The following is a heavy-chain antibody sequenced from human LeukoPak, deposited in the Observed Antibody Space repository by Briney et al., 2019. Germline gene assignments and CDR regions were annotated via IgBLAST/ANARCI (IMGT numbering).Heavy chain of an antibody. J-gene: IGHJ4*02. CDR2: INPSGGST. V-gene: IGHV1-46*01. D-gene: IGHD4-11*01. Sequence: ASVKVSCKASGYTFTSYYMHWVRQAPGQGLEWMGIINPSGGSTSYAQKFQGRVTMTRDTSTGTVYMELSSLRSEDTAVYYCARESVTTPFDYWGQGTLVTVSS. CDR3: ARESVTTPFDY. CDR1: GYTFTSYY.